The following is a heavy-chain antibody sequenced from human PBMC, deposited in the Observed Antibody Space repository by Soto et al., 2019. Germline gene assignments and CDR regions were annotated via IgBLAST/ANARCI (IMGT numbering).Heavy chain of an antibody. CDR2: IYPGDSDT. V-gene: IGHV5-51*01. CDR3: ARRIQTCNGDCPFYFDY. J-gene: IGHJ4*02. D-gene: IGHD2-21*01. Sequence: PGESLKISCKGSGYSFTSYWIGWVRQMPGKGLEWMGIIYPGDSDTRYSPSFQGQVTISVDKSISTAYLQWSNLKASDTAMYYCARRIQTCNGDCPFYFDYWGQGTLVTVSS. CDR1: GYSFTSYW.